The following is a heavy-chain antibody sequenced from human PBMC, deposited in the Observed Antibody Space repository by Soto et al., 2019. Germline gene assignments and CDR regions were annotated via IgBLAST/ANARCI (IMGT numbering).Heavy chain of an antibody. D-gene: IGHD1-26*01. V-gene: IGHV4-30-4*01. Sequence: QVQLQELGPGLVKPSRTVSLTCTVSGGSIRNGDYYWGWIRQPPGKGLEWIGYVYYSGTTYSHPSLNSRVSISVDTSENQFSLRLTSVTAADTAVYYCVTVNLVGAAYYFDYWGPGTLVTVS. CDR1: GGSIRNGDYY. CDR2: VYYSGTT. J-gene: IGHJ4*02. CDR3: VTVNLVGAAYYFDY.